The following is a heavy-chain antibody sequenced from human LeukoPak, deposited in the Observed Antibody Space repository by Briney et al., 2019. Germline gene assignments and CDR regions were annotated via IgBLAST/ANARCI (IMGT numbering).Heavy chain of an antibody. D-gene: IGHD6-19*01. J-gene: IGHJ4*02. V-gene: IGHV4-59*08. Sequence: PSETLSLTCTVSGGSISSYYWSWIRQPPGKGLEWIGYIYYSGSTNYNPSLKSRVTISVDTSKNQFSLKLSSVTAADTAVYYCARIRSSGWYGWDYWGQGTLVTVSS. CDR3: ARIRSSGWYGWDY. CDR2: IYYSGST. CDR1: GGSISSYY.